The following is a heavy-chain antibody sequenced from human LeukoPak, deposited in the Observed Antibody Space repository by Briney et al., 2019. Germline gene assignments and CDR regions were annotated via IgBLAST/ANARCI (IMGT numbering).Heavy chain of an antibody. Sequence: PGGSLRLFCAASGFSFSDHYMDWVRQAPGKGLEWVGRTRNKANSHTTEYAASVKGRFTISRDDSKNSLYLQMNSLRAEDTAVYYCARIGWFGDGNYFDYWGQGTLVTVSS. D-gene: IGHD3-10*01. J-gene: IGHJ4*02. V-gene: IGHV3-72*01. CDR3: ARIGWFGDGNYFDY. CDR2: TRNKANSHTT. CDR1: GFSFSDHY.